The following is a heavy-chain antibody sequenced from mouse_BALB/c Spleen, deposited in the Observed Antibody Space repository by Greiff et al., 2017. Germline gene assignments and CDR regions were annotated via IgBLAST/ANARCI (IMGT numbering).Heavy chain of an antibody. J-gene: IGHJ1*01. CDR2: INPSTGYT. CDR3: ARGTRGYFDV. Sequence: VQLQQSGAELAKPGASVKMSCKASGYTFTSYWMHWVKQRPGQGLEWIGYINPSTGYTEYNQKFKDKATLTADKSSSTAYMQLSSLTSEDSAVYYCARGTRGYFDVWGAGTTVTVSS. V-gene: IGHV1-7*01. CDR1: GYTFTSYW.